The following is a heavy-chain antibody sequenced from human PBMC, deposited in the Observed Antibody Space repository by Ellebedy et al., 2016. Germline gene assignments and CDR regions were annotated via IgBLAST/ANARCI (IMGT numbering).Heavy chain of an antibody. CDR3: AKDQVVVVAAPSDY. J-gene: IGHJ4*02. CDR2: ISGSGGST. Sequence: GGSLRLSCAASGFTFSSYAMSWVRQAPGKGLEWVSAISGSGGSTYYADSVKGRFTISRDYSKNTLYLQMNSLRAEDTAVYYCAKDQVVVVAAPSDYWGQGTLVTVSS. CDR1: GFTFSSYA. V-gene: IGHV3-23*01. D-gene: IGHD2-15*01.